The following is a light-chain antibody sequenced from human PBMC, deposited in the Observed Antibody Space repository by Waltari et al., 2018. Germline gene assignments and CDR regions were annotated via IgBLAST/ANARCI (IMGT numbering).Light chain of an antibody. J-gene: IGLJ2*01. CDR1: SSDVGNYKR. V-gene: IGLV2-23*02. CDR2: AVS. CDR3: SSYAGSSKEV. Sequence: QSALTQPASVSGSPGQSITISCTGTSSDVGNYKRVSWYQQHPGKAPKLMIYAVSKRPSVVSDLFSGSKSGNMASLTISGLQPEDESEYFCSSYAGSSKEVFGGGTKVTVL.